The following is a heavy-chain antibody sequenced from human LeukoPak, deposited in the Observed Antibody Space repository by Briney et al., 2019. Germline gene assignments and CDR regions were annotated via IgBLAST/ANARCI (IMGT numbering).Heavy chain of an antibody. V-gene: IGHV3-21*04. J-gene: IGHJ3*02. Sequence: GGPLRLSCAASGFTFSSYSMNWVGQAPGKALEGVASITSSSSYIYYAHSVKGRFTISRDNAKNSLYQQMNRLRAEDTAVYYCARVGVWVGATADDAFDIWGQGTMVTASS. CDR2: ITSSSSYI. D-gene: IGHD1-26*01. CDR1: GFTFSSYS. CDR3: ARVGVWVGATADDAFDI.